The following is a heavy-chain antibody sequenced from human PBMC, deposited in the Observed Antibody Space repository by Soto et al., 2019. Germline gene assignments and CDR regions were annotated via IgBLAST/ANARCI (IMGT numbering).Heavy chain of an antibody. V-gene: IGHV4-34*01. CDR1: GGSFNGYY. Sequence: NPSETLDLTCAVYGGSFNGYYCSWIRQPPGKGLEWIGEINHSGSTNYNPSLKSRVTISVDTSKNQFSLKLSSVTAADTAVYYCARVNSSIEYSNGMDVWGQGTTVTVSS. D-gene: IGHD6-13*01. CDR3: ARVNSSIEYSNGMDV. J-gene: IGHJ6*02. CDR2: INHSGST.